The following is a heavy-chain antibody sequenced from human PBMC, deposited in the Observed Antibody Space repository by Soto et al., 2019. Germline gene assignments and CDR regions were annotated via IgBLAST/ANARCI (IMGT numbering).Heavy chain of an antibody. J-gene: IGHJ4*02. CDR3: AKAPAFGTTVVTPLDY. D-gene: IGHD4-17*01. Sequence: QVQLVESGGGVVQPGRSLRLSCAASGFTFSSYGMHWVRQAPGKGLEWVAVISYDGSNKYYADSVKGRFTISRDNSKNTLYLQMTSLRAEDTAVYYCAKAPAFGTTVVTPLDYWGQGTLVTVSS. CDR2: ISYDGSNK. V-gene: IGHV3-30*18. CDR1: GFTFSSYG.